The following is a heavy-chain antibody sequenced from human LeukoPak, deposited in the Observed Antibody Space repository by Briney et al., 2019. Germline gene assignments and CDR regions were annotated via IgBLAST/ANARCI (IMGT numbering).Heavy chain of an antibody. CDR3: ARVPHLDYGSGRNGMDV. Sequence: SVKVSCKASGGTFSSYAISWVRQAPGQGLEWMGGIIPIFGTANYAQKFQGRVTITADESTSAAYMELSSLRSEDTAVYYCARVPHLDYGSGRNGMDVWGQGTTVTVSS. CDR2: IIPIFGTA. D-gene: IGHD3-10*01. J-gene: IGHJ6*02. CDR1: GGTFSSYA. V-gene: IGHV1-69*13.